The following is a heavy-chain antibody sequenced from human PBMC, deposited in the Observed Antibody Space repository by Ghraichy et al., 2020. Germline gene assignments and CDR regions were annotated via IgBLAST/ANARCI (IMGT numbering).Heavy chain of an antibody. V-gene: IGHV4-39*07. CDR2: IYYSGST. D-gene: IGHD2-15*01. J-gene: IGHJ4*02. CDR3: ARQFNRWY. Sequence: SETLSLTCTVSGGSISSSSYYWGWIRQPPGKGLEWIGSIYYSGSTYYNPSLKSRVTISVDTSKNQFSLKLSSVTAADTAVYYCARQFNRWYWGQGTLVTVSS. CDR1: GGSISSSSYY.